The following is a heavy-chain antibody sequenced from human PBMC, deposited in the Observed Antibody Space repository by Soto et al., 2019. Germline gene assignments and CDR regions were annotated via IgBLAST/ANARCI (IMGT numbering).Heavy chain of an antibody. CDR1: GGSICSYY. V-gene: IGHV4-59*01. D-gene: IGHD6-13*01. Sequence: PSETLSLSCTVSGGSICSYYWSWIRQPPGKGLEWIGYIYYSGSTNYNPSLKSRVTISVDTSKNQFSLKLSSVTAADTAVYYCARARLAAAGNWFDPWGQGTLVTVSS. J-gene: IGHJ5*02. CDR2: IYYSGST. CDR3: ARARLAAAGNWFDP.